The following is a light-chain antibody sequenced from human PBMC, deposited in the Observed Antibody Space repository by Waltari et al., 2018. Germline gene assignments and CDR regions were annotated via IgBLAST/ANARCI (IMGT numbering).Light chain of an antibody. CDR2: GSI. V-gene: IGLV1-40*01. CDR3: QSYDSSLTGFWV. CDR1: RSNIGAGYE. J-gene: IGLJ3*02. Sequence: QSLLTQPPSVSGAPGQRITISCTGSRSNIGAGYEVHWYQQFPGTPPKLLIFGSINRASVVPDRVSGSKAGTAASLAITGLQPEDEADYYCQSYDSSLTGFWVFGGGTKLTVV.